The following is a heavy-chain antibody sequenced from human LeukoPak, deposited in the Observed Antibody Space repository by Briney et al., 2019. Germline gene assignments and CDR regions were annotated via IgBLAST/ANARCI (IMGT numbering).Heavy chain of an antibody. J-gene: IGHJ5*02. CDR2: IRYDESNK. V-gene: IGHV3-30*02. CDR1: GFIFSNYG. Sequence: GGSLRLSCAATGFIFSNYGMHWVRQAPGKGLEWVAFIRYDESNKFYADSVKGRFTISRDNSKNTLFLQMNSLRSEDTAVYYCATMQWLEGVDWFDPWGQGTLVTVSS. CDR3: ATMQWLEGVDWFDP. D-gene: IGHD6-19*01.